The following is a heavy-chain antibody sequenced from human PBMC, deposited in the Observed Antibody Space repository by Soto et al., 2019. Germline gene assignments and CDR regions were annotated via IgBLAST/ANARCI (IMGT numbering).Heavy chain of an antibody. Sequence: VKVSCKASGDIFSFYTINWVRQAPGLGLEWVGRINPILSMSNYAQKFQGRVTMTADKSTNTAYMELRSLRSEDTAMYYCATSYGSGYRAFDYWGQGALVTVSS. V-gene: IGHV1-69*02. CDR1: GDIFSFYT. J-gene: IGHJ4*02. CDR2: INPILSMS. D-gene: IGHD3-10*01. CDR3: ATSYGSGYRAFDY.